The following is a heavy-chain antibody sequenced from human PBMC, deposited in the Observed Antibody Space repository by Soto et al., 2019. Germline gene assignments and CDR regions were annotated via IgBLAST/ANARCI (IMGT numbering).Heavy chain of an antibody. J-gene: IGHJ5*02. V-gene: IGHV3-23*01. D-gene: IGHD3-22*01. Sequence: GGSLRLSCAASGFTFSSYAMSWVGQAPGKGLEWVSGISGSGGSTYYADSVKGRFNISRDNSKNTLYLQMNSLRAEDTAVYYCAKAIPDYYDSSGPRPWGQGTLVTVSS. CDR1: GFTFSSYA. CDR2: ISGSGGST. CDR3: AKAIPDYYDSSGPRP.